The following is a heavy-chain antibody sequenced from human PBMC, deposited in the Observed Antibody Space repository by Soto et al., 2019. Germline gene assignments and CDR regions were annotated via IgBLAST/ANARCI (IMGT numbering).Heavy chain of an antibody. Sequence: QVQLVQSGAEVKKPGSSVKVSCKTSGDIFSGYSISWVRQAPGQGLEWMGGIIPIFGTTNYAQRFHGRVTLTXDXATSTVYMELYSLKSEDTAVYYCARDLGSGYDPGDYWGQGTLVTVSS. CDR3: ARDLGSGYDPGDY. CDR2: IIPIFGTT. CDR1: GDIFSGYS. D-gene: IGHD5-12*01. J-gene: IGHJ4*02. V-gene: IGHV1-69*05.